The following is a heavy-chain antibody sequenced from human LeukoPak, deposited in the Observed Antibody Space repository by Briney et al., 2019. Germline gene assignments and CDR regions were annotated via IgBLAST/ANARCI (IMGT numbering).Heavy chain of an antibody. CDR3: ARHLYDILTGSHYYYGMDI. V-gene: IGHV4-59*08. D-gene: IGHD3-9*01. CDR2: IYYSGST. Sequence: SETLSLTCTVSGHSIINSYYWSWIRQPPGKGLEWIGYIYYSGSTNYNPSLKSRVTISVDTSKNQFSLRLSSVTAADTAVYYCARHLYDILTGSHYYYGMDIWGQGTTVTVSS. CDR1: GHSIINSYY. J-gene: IGHJ6*02.